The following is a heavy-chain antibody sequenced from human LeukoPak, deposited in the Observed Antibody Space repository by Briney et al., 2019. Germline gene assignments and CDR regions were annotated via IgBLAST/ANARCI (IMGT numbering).Heavy chain of an antibody. J-gene: IGHJ6*03. D-gene: IGHD1-26*01. CDR1: GGTFSSYA. CDR2: IIPIFGTA. V-gene: IGHV1-69*06. Sequence: ASVKVSCKASGGTFSSYAINWVRQAPGQGLEWMGGIIPIFGTANYAQKFQGRVTMTEDTSTDTAYMELSSLGSEDTAVYYCATGLKWEPIYMDVWGKGTTVTVSS. CDR3: ATGLKWEPIYMDV.